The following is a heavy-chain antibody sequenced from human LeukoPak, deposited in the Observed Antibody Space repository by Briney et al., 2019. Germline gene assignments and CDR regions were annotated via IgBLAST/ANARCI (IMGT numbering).Heavy chain of an antibody. D-gene: IGHD3-10*01. Sequence: SETLSLTCTVSGGSTSSYYWSWIRQPPGKGLEWIGDIYYSGSTNYNPSLKSRVTISVDTSKNQFSLKLTSVTAADTAVYYCARDSYYYASGRYNWFDPWGQGTLVTVSS. CDR3: ARDSYYYASGRYNWFDP. CDR1: GGSTSSYY. CDR2: IYYSGST. V-gene: IGHV4-59*01. J-gene: IGHJ5*02.